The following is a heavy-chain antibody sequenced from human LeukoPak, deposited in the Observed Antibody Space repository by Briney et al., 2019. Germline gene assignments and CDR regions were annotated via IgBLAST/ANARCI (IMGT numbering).Heavy chain of an antibody. CDR2: ITTSGGST. Sequence: GGSLRLSCAASGLIFSSYAMSWVRQAPGKGLEWVPGITTSGGSTYYADSVKGRFTISRDNSKNTLYLQMDSLRAEDTAVYYCAKGTHWFDSWGQGTLVTVSS. CDR1: GLIFSSYA. CDR3: AKGTHWFDS. J-gene: IGHJ5*01. V-gene: IGHV3-23*01.